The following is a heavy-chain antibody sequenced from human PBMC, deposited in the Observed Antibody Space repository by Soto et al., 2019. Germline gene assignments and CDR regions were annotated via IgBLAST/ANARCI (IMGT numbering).Heavy chain of an antibody. V-gene: IGHV6-1*01. Sequence: SXTLSLPFSISGDSVSSNRAAWNWISQSPSRGLEWLGRTYFRSKWYKDYAISVKSRITINPDTSKNQFSLQLNSVTPEDTAVYYCVRDVGGGELLDYWGQGTLVTVSS. D-gene: IGHD1-26*01. CDR1: GDSVSSNRAA. J-gene: IGHJ4*02. CDR2: TYFRSKWYK. CDR3: VRDVGGGELLDY.